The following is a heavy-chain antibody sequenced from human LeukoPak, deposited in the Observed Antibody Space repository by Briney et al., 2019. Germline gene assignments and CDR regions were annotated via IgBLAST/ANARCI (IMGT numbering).Heavy chain of an antibody. D-gene: IGHD3-10*01. CDR3: ARDLVVRGVTGFGI. Sequence: ASVKLSCKASGYTFTGYYMHWVRQAPGHGLEWLGWINPNSGGTNYAQKFQGRVTMTRDTSISTAYMELSRLRSDDTAVYYCARDLVVRGVTGFGIWGQGTMVTVSS. V-gene: IGHV1-2*02. CDR1: GYTFTGYY. CDR2: INPNSGGT. J-gene: IGHJ3*02.